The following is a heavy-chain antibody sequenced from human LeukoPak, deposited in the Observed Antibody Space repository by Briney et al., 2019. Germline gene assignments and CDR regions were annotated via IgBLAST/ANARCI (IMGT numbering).Heavy chain of an antibody. J-gene: IGHJ4*02. Sequence: SETLSLTCTVSGGSISSGSYYWSWIRQPAGSGLEWVGRIYTSGSTNYNPSLKSRVTMSVDTAKNQFSLKLSSVTAADTAVYYCARSGYSSSLAYDYWGQGTLVTVSS. CDR2: IYTSGST. V-gene: IGHV4-61*02. D-gene: IGHD6-13*01. CDR1: GGSISSGSYY. CDR3: ARSGYSSSLAYDY.